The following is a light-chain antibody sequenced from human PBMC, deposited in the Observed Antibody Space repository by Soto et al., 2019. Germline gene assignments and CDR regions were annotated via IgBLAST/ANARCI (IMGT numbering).Light chain of an antibody. Sequence: DIQMTQSPSSLSASVGDRVTITCRASQSISSYLNWYQQKPGKAPQLLIYTASSLESGVPSRFSGSGSGTEFTLTISSLQPDDFATYYCQQYDTAWTFGQGTKVDIK. CDR1: QSISSY. CDR2: TAS. J-gene: IGKJ1*01. V-gene: IGKV1-5*03. CDR3: QQYDTAWT.